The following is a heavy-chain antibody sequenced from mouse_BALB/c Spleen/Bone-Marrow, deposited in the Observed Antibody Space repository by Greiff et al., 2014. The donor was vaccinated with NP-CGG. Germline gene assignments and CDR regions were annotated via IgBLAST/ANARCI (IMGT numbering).Heavy chain of an antibody. CDR2: IFPGNVNT. V-gene: IGHV1S56*01. CDR1: GYTFTSYY. J-gene: IGHJ4*01. Sequence: QVQLKHSGPELVKPGASVRISCKASGYTFTSYYIHWGKQRPGQGLEWIGWIFPGNVNTKYNENLKGKATLTADNSSSTAYMQLSSLTSEDSAVYFCARDTMDYWGQGTSVTVSS. CDR3: ARDTMDY.